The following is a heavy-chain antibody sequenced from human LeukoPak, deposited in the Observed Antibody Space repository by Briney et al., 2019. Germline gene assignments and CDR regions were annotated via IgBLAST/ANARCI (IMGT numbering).Heavy chain of an antibody. D-gene: IGHD2-8*02. CDR3: ATDERGTVGTEFRD. Sequence: VASVKVPCKASGYTFIGYFMHWVRQAPGQGLEWMGWINPNTGGTSYVQKFQGRVTMTRDTSISTAYMELSRLRSDDTAVYYCATDERGTVGTEFRDWGQGALVTVSS. J-gene: IGHJ4*02. V-gene: IGHV1-2*02. CDR2: INPNTGGT. CDR1: GYTFIGYF.